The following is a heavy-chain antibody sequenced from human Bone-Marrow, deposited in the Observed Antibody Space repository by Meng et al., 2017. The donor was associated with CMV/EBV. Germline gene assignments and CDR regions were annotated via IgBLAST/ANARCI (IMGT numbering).Heavy chain of an antibody. D-gene: IGHD2-2*01. CDR2: IQSDGSNK. J-gene: IGHJ6*02. Sequence: GESLKISCAASGFTFSRFGMHWVRQAPGKGLEWVAFIQSDGSNKYYGDSVKGRFTISRDNAKNSLYLQMNSLRAEDMALYYCAKEGYCSSTSCLSYYGMDVWGQGTTVTVSS. CDR1: GFTFSRFG. V-gene: IGHV3-30*02. CDR3: AKEGYCSSTSCLSYYGMDV.